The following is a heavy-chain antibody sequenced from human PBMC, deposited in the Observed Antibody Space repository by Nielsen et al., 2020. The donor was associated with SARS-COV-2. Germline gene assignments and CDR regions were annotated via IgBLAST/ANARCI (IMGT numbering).Heavy chain of an antibody. CDR1: GFTFSSYA. Sequence: GGSLRLSCAASGFTFSSYAMHWVRQAPGKGLEWVAVISYDGSNKYYADSVKGRFTISRDNSKNTLYLQMNSLRAEDTAVYYCAREGDTYGVRNFDYWGQGTLVTVSS. J-gene: IGHJ4*02. CDR3: AREGDTYGVRNFDY. D-gene: IGHD5-18*01. CDR2: ISYDGSNK. V-gene: IGHV3-30-3*01.